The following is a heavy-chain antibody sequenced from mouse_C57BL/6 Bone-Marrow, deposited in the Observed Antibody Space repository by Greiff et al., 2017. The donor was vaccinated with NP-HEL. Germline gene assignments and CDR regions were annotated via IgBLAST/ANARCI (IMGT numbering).Heavy chain of an antibody. D-gene: IGHD2-4*01. CDR3: ARGAIKDRYFDV. J-gene: IGHJ1*03. CDR1: GYTFTSYW. Sequence: VQLQQPGAELVKPGASVKMSCKASGYTFTSYWITWVKQRPGQGLEWIGDIYPGSGSTNYNEKFKSKATLTVDTSSSTAYMQLNRQTSEVTTVYYGARGAIKDRYFDVWGTGTTVTVSA. CDR2: IYPGSGST. V-gene: IGHV1-55*01.